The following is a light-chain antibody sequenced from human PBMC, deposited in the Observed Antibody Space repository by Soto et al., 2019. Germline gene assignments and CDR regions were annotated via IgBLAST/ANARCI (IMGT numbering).Light chain of an antibody. Sequence: SVLTQPASVSGSPGQSITISCTGTSSYVGGYDYVSWYQLHPGKAPKLMVFEVSNRPSGVSYRFSGSKSGNTASLTISGLQAEDEADYFCSSYTSDVFGSGTKVTVL. CDR1: SSYVGGYDY. CDR2: EVS. J-gene: IGLJ1*01. V-gene: IGLV2-14*01. CDR3: SSYTSDV.